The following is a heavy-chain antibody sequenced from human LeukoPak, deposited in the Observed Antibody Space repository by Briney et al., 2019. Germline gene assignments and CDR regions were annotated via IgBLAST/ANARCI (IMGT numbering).Heavy chain of an antibody. CDR2: IIPIFGTA. J-gene: IGHJ4*02. V-gene: IGHV1-69*05. Sequence: ASVKVSCKASGGTFSSYAITWVRQAPGQGLEWMGRIIPIFGTANYAQKFQGRVTITTDESTSTACMELSTLRSDDTAVYYCARQRPPGDSSSWFLEGYFDIWGQGTLVTVPS. CDR3: ARQRPPGDSSSWFLEGYFDI. D-gene: IGHD6-13*01. CDR1: GGTFSSYA.